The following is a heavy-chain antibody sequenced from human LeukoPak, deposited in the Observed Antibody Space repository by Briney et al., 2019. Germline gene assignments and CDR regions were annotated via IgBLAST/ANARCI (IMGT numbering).Heavy chain of an antibody. D-gene: IGHD4-17*01. J-gene: IGHJ6*02. Sequence: PGGSLRLSCAASGFTFSNSWMTWVRQAPGRGLEWVANIKEDGGEKYYVDSVKGRFTVSRDNAKRSLYLQMNSLRAEDTAVYYCAREGLVTVTTFHYYYGMDVWGQGTTVTVSS. V-gene: IGHV3-7*05. CDR3: AREGLVTVTTFHYYYGMDV. CDR2: IKEDGGEK. CDR1: GFTFSNSW.